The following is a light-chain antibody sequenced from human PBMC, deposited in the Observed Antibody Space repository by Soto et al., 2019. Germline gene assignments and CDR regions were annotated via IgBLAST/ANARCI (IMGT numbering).Light chain of an antibody. V-gene: IGKV1-9*01. J-gene: IGKJ4*01. CDR2: AAS. Sequence: IPLTQSPSSLSASAGDRATITCRASQSINTFLAWYQHKPGKAPKLLIYAASTLQSGVPSRFSGSGSGTDFTLTISSLQPEDFATYYCQQRESYPSTFGEGTKVAIK. CDR3: QQRESYPST. CDR1: QSINTF.